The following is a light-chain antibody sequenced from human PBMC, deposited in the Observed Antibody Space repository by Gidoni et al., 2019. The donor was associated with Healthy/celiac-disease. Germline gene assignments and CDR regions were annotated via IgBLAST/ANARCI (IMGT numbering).Light chain of an antibody. CDR2: AAS. Sequence: DIQLTQSPSFLSASVGDRVTITCRASQGISSYLSWYQQNPGKAPKLLIYAASTLQSGVPSRFSGSGSGTEFTLTISSLQPEDFATYYCQQLNSYPPFTFXPXTKVDIK. J-gene: IGKJ3*01. CDR1: QGISSY. CDR3: QQLNSYPPFT. V-gene: IGKV1-9*01.